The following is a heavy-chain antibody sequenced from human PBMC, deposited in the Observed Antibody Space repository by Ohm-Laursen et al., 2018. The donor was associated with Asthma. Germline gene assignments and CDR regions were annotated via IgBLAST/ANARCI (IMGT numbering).Heavy chain of an antibody. V-gene: IGHV1-46*01. D-gene: IGHD6-19*01. CDR2: INPSGSP. J-gene: IGHJ4*02. Sequence: GSSVKVSCKVSGYIVTSYAFSWVRQAPGQGLEWMGIINPSGSPNYAQKFQGRVSMTRDTSANTLYMELSSLRSDDTAVYYCARDLSSSGWYYFDYWGQGTLVTVSS. CDR1: GYIVTSYA. CDR3: ARDLSSSGWYYFDY.